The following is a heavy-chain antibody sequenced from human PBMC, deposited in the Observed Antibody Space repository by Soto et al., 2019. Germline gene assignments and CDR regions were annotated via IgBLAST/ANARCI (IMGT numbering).Heavy chain of an antibody. V-gene: IGHV4-31*03. Sequence: QVQLQESGPGLVKPSQTLSLTCTVSGDSISSGAYYWSWIRQRPGKGLEWIGYIYYSGDTSYNPSLKSRFTISSHRFENQFSLKLTPVPAADTAVYYWARENSPTRRVHDSWGQGTLVTVSS. CDR3: ARENSPTRRVHDS. CDR2: IYYSGDT. CDR1: GDSISSGAYY. J-gene: IGHJ5*01. D-gene: IGHD1-26*01.